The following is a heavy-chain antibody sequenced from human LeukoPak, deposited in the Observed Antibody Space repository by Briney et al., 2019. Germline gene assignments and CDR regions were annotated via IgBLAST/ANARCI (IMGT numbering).Heavy chain of an antibody. D-gene: IGHD3-22*01. J-gene: IGHJ2*01. CDR2: TYYSGTT. CDR1: GGSISSYY. V-gene: IGHV4-59*01. CDR3: ARDSRPAHYYDSSGQDWYFDL. Sequence: SETLSLTCTVSGGSISSYYWSWIRQPPGKGLEWIGYTYYSGTTNYNPSLKSRVTISVVTSKNQFSLKLSSVTAADTAVYYCARDSRPAHYYDSSGQDWYFDLWGRGTLVTVSS.